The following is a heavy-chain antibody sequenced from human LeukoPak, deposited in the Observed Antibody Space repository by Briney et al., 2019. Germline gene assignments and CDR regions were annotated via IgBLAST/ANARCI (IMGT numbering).Heavy chain of an antibody. CDR3: ARDHGKATVTTYNWFDP. V-gene: IGHV4-4*07. D-gene: IGHD4-17*01. J-gene: IGHJ5*02. CDR1: GGSISSYY. CDR2: IYTSGST. Sequence: SETLSLTCTVSGGSISSYYWSWIRQPAGKGLEWIGRIYTSGSTNYNPSLKSRVTMSVDTSKNQFSLKLSFVTAADTAVYYCARDHGKATVTTYNWFDPWGQGTLVTVSS.